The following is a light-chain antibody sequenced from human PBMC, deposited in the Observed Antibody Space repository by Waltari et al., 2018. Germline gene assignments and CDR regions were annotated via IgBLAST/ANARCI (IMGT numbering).Light chain of an antibody. Sequence: DIQMTQSPSSLSASVGVTVTITCRASQSISSWLAWYQEKPGKAPKLLIYKASSLQSGVPSRFSGSGSGTDFTLTISSLQPEDLAIYYCLQYSSSPLTFGGGTKVEIK. CDR3: LQYSSSPLT. CDR1: QSISSW. V-gene: IGKV1-12*01. J-gene: IGKJ4*01. CDR2: KAS.